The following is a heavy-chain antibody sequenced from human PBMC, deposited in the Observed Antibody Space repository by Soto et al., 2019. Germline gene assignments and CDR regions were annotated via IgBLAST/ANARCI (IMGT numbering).Heavy chain of an antibody. D-gene: IGHD3-22*01. Sequence: PGGSLRLSCAASGFTVSSNYMSWVRQAPGKGLEWVSVIYSGGSTYYADSVKGRFTISRDNSKNTLYLQMNSLRAEDTAVYYCGRGRGYDSSGYPIDYWGQETLVTVAS. J-gene: IGHJ4*01. CDR2: IYSGGST. CDR1: GFTVSSNY. V-gene: IGHV3-53*01. CDR3: GRGRGYDSSGYPIDY.